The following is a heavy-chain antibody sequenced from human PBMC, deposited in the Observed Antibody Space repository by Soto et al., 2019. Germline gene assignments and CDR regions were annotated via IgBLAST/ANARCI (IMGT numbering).Heavy chain of an antibody. V-gene: IGHV3-30-3*01. Sequence: PGGSLRLSCAASGFTFSSYAMHWVRQAPGKGLEWVAVISYDGSNKYYADSVKGRFTISRDNSKNTLYLQMNSLRAEDTAVYYCAREAPYWTRIAAAGKVSDYWGQGTLVTVSS. CDR2: ISYDGSNK. J-gene: IGHJ4*02. CDR1: GFTFSSYA. CDR3: AREAPYWTRIAAAGKVSDY. D-gene: IGHD6-13*01.